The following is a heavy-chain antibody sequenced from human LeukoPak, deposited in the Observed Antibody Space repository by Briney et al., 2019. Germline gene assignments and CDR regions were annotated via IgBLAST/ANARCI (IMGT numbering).Heavy chain of an antibody. D-gene: IGHD5-12*01. J-gene: IGHJ4*02. CDR2: IHFSGST. CDR1: RASLSSGGHY. CDR3: ARDGESGFSYLFVN. Sequence: SETLSLTPTVSRASLSSGGHYWSCIRHHPVKCLEWIGYIHFSGSTYNNPSLQSRVTISVDTSKSQFSLNLSSVTAADTAVYYCARDGESGFSYLFVNWGQGTLVTVSS. V-gene: IGHV4-31*03.